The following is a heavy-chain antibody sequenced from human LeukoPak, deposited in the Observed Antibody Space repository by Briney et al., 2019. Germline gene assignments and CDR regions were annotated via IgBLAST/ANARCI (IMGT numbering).Heavy chain of an antibody. J-gene: IGHJ4*02. V-gene: IGHV1-46*01. D-gene: IGHD5-18*01. CDR2: INPSGGST. CDR3: ARVDTAMVNDY. CDR1: GYTFTSYY. Sequence: GASVTVSCKAPGYTFTSYYMHWVRQAPGQGLEWMGIINPSGGSTSYAQKFQGRVTMTRDTSTSTVYVELSSLRSEDTAVYYCARVDTAMVNDYWGQGTLVTVSS.